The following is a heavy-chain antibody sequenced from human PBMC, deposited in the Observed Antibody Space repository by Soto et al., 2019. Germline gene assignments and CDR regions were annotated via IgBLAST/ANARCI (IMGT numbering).Heavy chain of an antibody. D-gene: IGHD5-18*01. V-gene: IGHV4-31*03. CDR2: IYYSGST. CDR1: GGSISSGGYY. CDR3: ARDTARGYYYGMDV. Sequence: LSLTCTVSGGSISSGGYYWSWIRQHPGKGLEWIGYIYYSGSTYYNPSLKSRVTISVDTSKNQFSLKLSSVTAADTAVYYCARDTARGYYYGMDVWGQGTTVTVS. J-gene: IGHJ6*02.